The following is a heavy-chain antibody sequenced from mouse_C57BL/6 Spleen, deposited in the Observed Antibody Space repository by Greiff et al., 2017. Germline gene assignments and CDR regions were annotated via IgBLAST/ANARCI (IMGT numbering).Heavy chain of an antibody. CDR2: IYPGDGDT. Sequence: QVQLQQSGPELVKPGASVKISCKASGYAFSSSWMNWVKQRPGKGLEWIGRIYPGDGDTNYNGKFKGKATLTADKSSSTAYMQLSSLTSEDSAVYFCARGGVLRGYAMDYWGQGTSVTVSS. CDR3: ARGGVLRGYAMDY. J-gene: IGHJ4*01. D-gene: IGHD2-14*01. CDR1: GYAFSSSW. V-gene: IGHV1-82*01.